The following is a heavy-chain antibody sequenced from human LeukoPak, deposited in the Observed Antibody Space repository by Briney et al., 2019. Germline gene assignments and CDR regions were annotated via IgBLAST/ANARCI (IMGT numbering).Heavy chain of an antibody. CDR3: AREVVAAAGTVDY. CDR1: GDSLSNYY. CDR2: IYYSGST. J-gene: IGHJ4*02. V-gene: IGHV4-59*01. Sequence: PSETLSLTCAGSGDSLSNYYWSWIRQPPGKGLEWIGYIYYSGSTNYNPSLKSRVTISVDTSKNPFSLKLSSVTAADTAVYYCAREVVAAAGTVDYWGQGTLVIVSS. D-gene: IGHD6-13*01.